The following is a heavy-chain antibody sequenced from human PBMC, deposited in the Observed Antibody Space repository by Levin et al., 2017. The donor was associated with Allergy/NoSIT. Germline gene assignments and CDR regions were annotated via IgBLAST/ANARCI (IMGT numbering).Heavy chain of an antibody. CDR3: ARDGNPVIVVVPAARFDP. D-gene: IGHD2-2*01. J-gene: IGHJ5*02. CDR2: ISSSSSYI. V-gene: IGHV3-21*01. Sequence: GGSLRLSCAASGFTFSSYSMNWVRQAPGKGLEWVSSISSSSSYIYYADSVKGRFTISRDNAKNSLYLQMNSLRAEDTAVYYCARDGNPVIVVVPAARFDPWGQGTLVTVSS. CDR1: GFTFSSYS.